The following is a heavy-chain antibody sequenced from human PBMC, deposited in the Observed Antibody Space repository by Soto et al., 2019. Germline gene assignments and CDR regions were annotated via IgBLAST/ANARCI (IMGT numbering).Heavy chain of an antibody. CDR2: INHSGST. V-gene: IGHV4-34*01. J-gene: IGHJ6*02. D-gene: IGHD3-10*01. CDR1: GGSFSGCY. CDR3: ARGENVLLWFGEPSHYGMDV. Sequence: PSETLSLTCAVYGGSFSGCYWSWIRQPPGKGLEWIGEINHSGSTNYNPSLKSRVTISVDTSKNQFSLKLSSVTAADTAVYYCARGENVLLWFGEPSHYGMDVWGQGTTVTVSS.